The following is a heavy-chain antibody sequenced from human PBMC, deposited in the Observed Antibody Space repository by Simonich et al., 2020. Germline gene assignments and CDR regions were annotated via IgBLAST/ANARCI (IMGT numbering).Heavy chain of an antibody. CDR2: INHSGST. CDR3: ARGKGWKNAFDI. D-gene: IGHD1-1*01. Sequence: QVQLQQGGAGLLKPSETLSLTCAVYGGSFSGYYWSWIRQPPGKGLEWIGEINHSGSTHYNPSLKSRVTISVDTSKNQFSLKLSSVTAADTAVYYCARGKGWKNAFDIWGQGTMVTVSS. J-gene: IGHJ3*02. V-gene: IGHV4-34*01. CDR1: GGSFSGYY.